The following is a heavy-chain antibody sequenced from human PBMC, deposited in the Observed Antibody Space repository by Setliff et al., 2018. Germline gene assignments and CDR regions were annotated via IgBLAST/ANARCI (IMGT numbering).Heavy chain of an antibody. CDR3: AIIGPDSSGYYWIFDY. J-gene: IGHJ4*02. V-gene: IGHV1-46*01. CDR1: GYTLSKYY. CDR2: INPSGGLT. Sequence: GASVKVSCKASGYTLSKYYMHWVRQAPGQGLEWMGIINPSGGLTKYTHKFQGRVTMTEDTSTDTAYMELSSLRSEDTAMYYCAIIGPDSSGYYWIFDYWGQGTLVTVSS. D-gene: IGHD3-22*01.